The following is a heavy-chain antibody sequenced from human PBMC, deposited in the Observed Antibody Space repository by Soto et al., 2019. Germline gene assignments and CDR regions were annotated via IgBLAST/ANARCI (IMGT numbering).Heavy chain of an antibody. Sequence: QVQLVQSGAEVKKPGSSVKVSCKASGGTFSSYAISWVRQAPGQGLEWMGGIIPIFGTANYAQKFQGRVTITADESTSTAYMELSSLRSEDTAVYYCARRCDWLSRGIQTGCGMDVWGQGTTVTVSS. V-gene: IGHV1-69*12. CDR1: GGTFSSYA. CDR2: IIPIFGTA. CDR3: ARRCDWLSRGIQTGCGMDV. D-gene: IGHD3-9*01. J-gene: IGHJ6*02.